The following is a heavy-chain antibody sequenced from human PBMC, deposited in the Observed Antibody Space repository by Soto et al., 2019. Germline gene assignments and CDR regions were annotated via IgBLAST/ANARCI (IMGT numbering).Heavy chain of an antibody. CDR3: ARRSSGWYFDY. D-gene: IGHD6-19*01. Sequence: EVQLLESGGGLVQPGGSLRLSCAASGFTFSNYAMNWVRQAPGKGLEWVSVISGSGGSTYYADSVKGRFTISRDNSKNTLYLQMNSLRAEDTAVYYCARRSSGWYFDYWGQGILVTVSS. CDR1: GFTFSNYA. V-gene: IGHV3-23*01. J-gene: IGHJ4*02. CDR2: ISGSGGST.